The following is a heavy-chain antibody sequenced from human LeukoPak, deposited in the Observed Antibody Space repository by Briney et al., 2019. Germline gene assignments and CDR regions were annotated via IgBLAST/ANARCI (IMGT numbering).Heavy chain of an antibody. J-gene: IGHJ4*02. D-gene: IGHD2-15*01. CDR3: VRVKGSYFDY. CDR1: GFPLSSFS. V-gene: IGHV3-48*01. Sequence: GGSLRLSCAASGFPLSSFSINWVRQAPGKGLEWVSYISSSGSAIYYVDSVKGRFTVSRDNAKNSLFLQMNSPRAEDTAVYYCVRVKGSYFDYWGQGALVTVSS. CDR2: ISSSGSAI.